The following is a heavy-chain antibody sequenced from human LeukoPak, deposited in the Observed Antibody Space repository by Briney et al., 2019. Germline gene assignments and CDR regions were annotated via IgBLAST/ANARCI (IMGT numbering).Heavy chain of an antibody. CDR3: ARVSRMLGTSTLDN. CDR1: GFXVSSNY. J-gene: IGHJ4*02. V-gene: IGHV3-66*01. D-gene: IGHD1-26*01. Sequence: PGGSLRLSCAASGFXVSSNYMSWVRQTPGKGLEWVSVIYTGGSTYFTDSVNGRFTISRDYSKNTLYLEMNSLRVEDTAVYYCARVSRMLGTSTLDNWGQGTLVTVSS. CDR2: IYTGGST.